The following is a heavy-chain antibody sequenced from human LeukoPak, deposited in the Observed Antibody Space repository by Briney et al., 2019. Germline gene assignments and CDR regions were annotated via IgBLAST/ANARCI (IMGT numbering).Heavy chain of an antibody. D-gene: IGHD2-2*01. CDR1: GGSISSGDYY. Sequence: SETLSLTCTVSGGSISSGDYYWSWIRQPPGRGLEWIGYIYYSGSTYYNPSLKSRVTISVDTSKNQFSLKLSSVTAADTAVYYCATHRGPGRCSSTSCYGGAFDYWGQGTLVTVSS. V-gene: IGHV4-30-4*01. CDR2: IYYSGST. CDR3: ATHRGPGRCSSTSCYGGAFDY. J-gene: IGHJ4*02.